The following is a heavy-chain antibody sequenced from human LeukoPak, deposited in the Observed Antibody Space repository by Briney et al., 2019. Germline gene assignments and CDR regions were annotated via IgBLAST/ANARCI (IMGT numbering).Heavy chain of an antibody. CDR3: AKELAYPGLDY. Sequence: PGRSLRLSCAASGFTFSSYGMHWVRQAPGKGLEWVAVISYDGSNKYYADSVKGRFTISRDNSKNTLYLQMNSLRAEDTAVYYCAKELAYPGLDYWGQGTLVTVSS. CDR1: GFTFSSYG. V-gene: IGHV3-30*18. CDR2: ISYDGSNK. J-gene: IGHJ4*02.